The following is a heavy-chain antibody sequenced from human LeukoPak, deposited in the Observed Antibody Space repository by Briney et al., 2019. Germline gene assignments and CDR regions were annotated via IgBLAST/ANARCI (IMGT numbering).Heavy chain of an antibody. D-gene: IGHD3-10*01. CDR2: IHHSGST. CDR1: GGSIISYNYY. V-gene: IGHV4-39*07. Sequence: SETLSLTCTVSGGSIISYNYYWGWIRQPPGKGLEWIGIIHHSGSTSYNPSLPSRVTISVDTSKNQFSLKLSSVTAADTAVYYCARAHITEGVVDGFDIWGQGTMVTVSS. J-gene: IGHJ3*02. CDR3: ARAHITEGVVDGFDI.